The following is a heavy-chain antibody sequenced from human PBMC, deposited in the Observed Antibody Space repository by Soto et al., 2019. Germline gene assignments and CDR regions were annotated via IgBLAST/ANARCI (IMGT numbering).Heavy chain of an antibody. D-gene: IGHD2-2*01. V-gene: IGHV1-69*01. CDR1: EGTFSSYA. J-gene: IGHJ6*02. CDR3: ARRYCSSTSCYAGHPNYYYGMDV. CDR2: IIPIFGTA. Sequence: QVQLVQSGAEVQKPGSSVKVSCKASEGTFSSYAISWVRQAPGQGLEWMGGIIPIFGTANYAQKFQGRVTITADESTSTAYMELSSLRSEDTAVYYCARRYCSSTSCYAGHPNYYYGMDVWGQGTTVTVSS.